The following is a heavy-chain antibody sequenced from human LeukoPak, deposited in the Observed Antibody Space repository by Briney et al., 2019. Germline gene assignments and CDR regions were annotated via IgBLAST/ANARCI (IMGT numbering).Heavy chain of an antibody. Sequence: SQTLSLTCTVSGGSISSGDSYWTWIRQPAGKGLEWIGLIYTSGSTNYNPSLKSRVTISLDTSKNQFSLKLSSVTAADTAVYYCARGPGHLSQGRPGGGDCWGQGTLVTVSS. CDR3: ARGPGHLSQGRPGGGDC. D-gene: IGHD1-14*01. CDR1: GGSISSGDSY. J-gene: IGHJ4*02. V-gene: IGHV4-61*02. CDR2: IYTSGST.